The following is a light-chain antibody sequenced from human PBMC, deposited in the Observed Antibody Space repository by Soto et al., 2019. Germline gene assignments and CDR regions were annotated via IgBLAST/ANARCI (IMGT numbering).Light chain of an antibody. CDR1: QSISSN. CDR2: DAS. Sequence: LTQPPANRSLFPWEMATLSCRASQSISSNLAWYQQKPGQAPRLLLYDASNRATGIPARFSGSGSGTDFTLPISSMEPEDFVVYDCQQRSSWPPVTFGQGTRLEIK. CDR3: QQRSSWPPVT. V-gene: IGKV3-11*01. J-gene: IGKJ5*01.